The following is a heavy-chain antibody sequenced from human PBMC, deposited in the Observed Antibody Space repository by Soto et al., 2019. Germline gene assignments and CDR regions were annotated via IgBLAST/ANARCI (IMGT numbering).Heavy chain of an antibody. Sequence: GGSLRLSCAASGFTVSSNYMSWVRQAPGKGLEWVSVIDSHGSTYYADSVKGRFTISRDSSKNTLYLQLNSLRVEDTAVYYCAREYPNHPGWFDPWGQGTPVTVSS. J-gene: IGHJ5*02. CDR3: AREYPNHPGWFDP. CDR1: GFTVSSNY. CDR2: IDSHGST. V-gene: IGHV3-53*01.